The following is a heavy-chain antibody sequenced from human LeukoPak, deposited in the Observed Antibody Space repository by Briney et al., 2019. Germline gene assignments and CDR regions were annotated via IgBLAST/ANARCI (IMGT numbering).Heavy chain of an antibody. CDR1: GYTFIGFN. CDR2: INPSGGST. J-gene: IGHJ5*02. CDR3: ARGWGGITIFGVVTRLSWFDP. V-gene: IGHV1-46*01. Sequence: ASVKVSCKASGYTFIGFNMHWVRQAPGQGLEWMGIINPSGGSTSYAQKFQGRVTMTRDTSTSTVYMELSSLRSEDTAVYYCARGWGGITIFGVVTRLSWFDPWGQGTLVTVSS. D-gene: IGHD3-3*01.